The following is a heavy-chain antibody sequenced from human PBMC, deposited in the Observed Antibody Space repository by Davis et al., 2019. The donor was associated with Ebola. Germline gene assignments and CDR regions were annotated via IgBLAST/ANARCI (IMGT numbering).Heavy chain of an antibody. V-gene: IGHV4-59*01. J-gene: IGHJ3*02. CDR1: GGSISSYY. CDR3: ARSRWFRGRDAFDI. Sequence: MPSETLSLTCTVSGGSISSYYWSWIRQPPGKGLEWIGYIYYSGSTNCNPSLKSRVTISVDTSKNQFSLKLSSVTAADTAVYYCARSRWFRGRDAFDIWGQGTMVTVSS. CDR2: IYYSGST. D-gene: IGHD3-10*01.